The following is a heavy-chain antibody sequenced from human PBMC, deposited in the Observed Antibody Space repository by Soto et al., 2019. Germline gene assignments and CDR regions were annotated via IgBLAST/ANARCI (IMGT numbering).Heavy chain of an antibody. D-gene: IGHD2-21*02. CDR2: LLPILGTA. J-gene: IGHJ5*02. CDR1: GVPFSSYG. V-gene: IGHV1-69*10. CDR3: ARELNKRRDCFWLVYNCFDP. Sequence: SVKVSCKASGVPFSSYGIGWERHVPGKGLEWMGGLLPILGTAKSAQKFQGRDTFTAYKSTSTAYLELRSLGSEDTAVDYCARELNKRRDCFWLVYNCFDPWGQRTMVTHSP.